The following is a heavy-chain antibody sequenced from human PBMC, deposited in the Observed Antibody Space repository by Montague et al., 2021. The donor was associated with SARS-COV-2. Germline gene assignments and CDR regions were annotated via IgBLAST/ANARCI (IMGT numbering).Heavy chain of an antibody. CDR1: GFAFNSYG. CDR3: VRARGSNCYCPSH. D-gene: IGHD2-15*01. J-gene: IGHJ4*02. CDR2: IYSGGSKT. Sequence: SLRLSCAASGFAFNSYGMNWVRQAPGKGLEWVSVIYSGGSKTFYADSVRGRFTISRDDSKNTVYLQLGSLRAEDTAVYYCVRARGSNCYCPSHWGQGTLVTVFS. V-gene: IGHV3-23*03.